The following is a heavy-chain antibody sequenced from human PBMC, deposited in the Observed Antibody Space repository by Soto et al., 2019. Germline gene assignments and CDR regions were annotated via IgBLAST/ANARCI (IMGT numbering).Heavy chain of an antibody. CDR1: GFSLSTSGVG. CDR2: IYWDDDK. V-gene: IGHV2-5*02. Sequence: SGPTLVNPTQTLTLTCTFSGFSLSTSGVGVGWIRQPPGKALEWLALIYWDDDKRYSPSLKSRLTITKDTSKNQVVLTMTNMDPVDTATYYCAHRLGYNWNLGLYNWFDPWGQGTLVTVSS. CDR3: AHRLGYNWNLGLYNWFDP. D-gene: IGHD1-20*01. J-gene: IGHJ5*02.